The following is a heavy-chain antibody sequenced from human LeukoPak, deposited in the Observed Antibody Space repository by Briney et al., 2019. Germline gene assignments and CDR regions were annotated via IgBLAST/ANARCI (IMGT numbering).Heavy chain of an antibody. CDR2: IRSKAYGGTT. Sequence: PGGSLRLSCTASGFTFGDYAMSWFRQAPGKGLEWVGFIRSKAYGGTTEYAASVKGRFTISRDDSKSIAYLQMNSLKTEDTAVYYCTRYGEWFGELFDDYWGQGTLVTVSS. D-gene: IGHD3-10*01. V-gene: IGHV3-49*03. CDR3: TRYGEWFGELFDDY. CDR1: GFTFGDYA. J-gene: IGHJ4*02.